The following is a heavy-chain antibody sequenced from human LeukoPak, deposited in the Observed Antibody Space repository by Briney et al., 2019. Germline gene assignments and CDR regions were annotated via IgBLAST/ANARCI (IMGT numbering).Heavy chain of an antibody. CDR2: IYYSGST. J-gene: IGHJ4*02. CDR3: ARHAYYYDSSGYSPFDY. Sequence: PSETLSLTCTVSGGSISSYYWSWIRQPPGKGLEWIGYIYYSGSTNYNPSLKSRVTISVDTSKNQLSLKLSSVTAADTAVYYCARHAYYYDSSGYSPFDYWGQGTLVTVPS. CDR1: GGSISSYY. D-gene: IGHD3-22*01. V-gene: IGHV4-59*08.